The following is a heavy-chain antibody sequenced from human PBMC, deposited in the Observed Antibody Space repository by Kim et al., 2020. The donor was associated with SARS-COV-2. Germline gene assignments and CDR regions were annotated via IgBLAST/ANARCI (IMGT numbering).Heavy chain of an antibody. D-gene: IGHD3-16*02. Sequence: LMSRVTISVDTSKNQFSLKLGSVTAADTAVYYCARATMITFGGVIDHFDYWGQGTLVTVSS. CDR3: ARATMITFGGVIDHFDY. V-gene: IGHV4-31*02. J-gene: IGHJ4*02.